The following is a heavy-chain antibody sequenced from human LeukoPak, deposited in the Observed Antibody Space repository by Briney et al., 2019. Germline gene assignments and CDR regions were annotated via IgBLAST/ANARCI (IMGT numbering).Heavy chain of an antibody. J-gene: IGHJ4*02. D-gene: IGHD2-21*02. CDR2: ISGSGGST. V-gene: IGHV3-23*01. Sequence: QPGGSLRLSCAASGFTFSSYAMSWVRQAPGKGLEWVSAISGSGGSTYYADSVKGRFTISRDNSKNTLYLQMNSLRAEDTAVYYCARVHCMTYGDCYVFDYWGQGTLVTVSS. CDR3: ARVHCMTYGDCYVFDY. CDR1: GFTFSSYA.